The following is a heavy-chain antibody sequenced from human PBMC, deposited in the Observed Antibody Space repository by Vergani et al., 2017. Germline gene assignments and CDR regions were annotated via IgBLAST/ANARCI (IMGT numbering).Heavy chain of an antibody. D-gene: IGHD3-9*01. V-gene: IGHV3-30*02. Sequence: QVQLVESGGGVVQPGGSLRLSCAASGFTFSSYGMHWVRQAPGKGLVWVAFIRYDGSNKYYADSVKGRFTISRDNSKNTLYLQMNSLRAEDTAVYYCAEAPYDILTGYLGFDYWGQGTLVTVSS. CDR1: GFTFSSYG. CDR3: AEAPYDILTGYLGFDY. CDR2: IRYDGSNK. J-gene: IGHJ4*02.